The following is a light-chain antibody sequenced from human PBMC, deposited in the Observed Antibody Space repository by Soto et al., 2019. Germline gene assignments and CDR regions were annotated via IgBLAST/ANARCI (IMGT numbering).Light chain of an antibody. Sequence: IQVTQSLDSLSAFFGDRVSLTCLARRDISNYLAWYQQKPGQVPSLLISGASTLHSGVPSRFSGSGSGTDFTLTITSLQPEDIAIYYCQQRSNWPLTFGQGTRLEIK. V-gene: IGKV1-27*01. CDR2: GAS. CDR3: QQRSNWPLT. CDR1: RDISNY. J-gene: IGKJ5*01.